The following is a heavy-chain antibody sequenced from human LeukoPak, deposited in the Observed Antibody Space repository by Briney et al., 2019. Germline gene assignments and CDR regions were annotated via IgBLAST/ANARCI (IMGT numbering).Heavy chain of an antibody. D-gene: IGHD2/OR15-2a*01. CDR2: MSSSGNN. J-gene: IGHJ4*02. Sequence: SETLSLTCSVSGDSISYFYWSWIRQAAGKGLEWIGRMSSSGNNDYNASLKSRVTMSVDTSKNQFSLKLSSVTAADTAVYYCAINRRAVAHFDYWGQGTLVTVSS. CDR3: AINRRAVAHFDY. CDR1: GDSISYFY. V-gene: IGHV4-4*07.